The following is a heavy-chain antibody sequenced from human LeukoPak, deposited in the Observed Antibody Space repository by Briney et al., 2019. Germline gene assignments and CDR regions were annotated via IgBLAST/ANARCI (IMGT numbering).Heavy chain of an antibody. CDR3: ARAGGRSSPSLDY. J-gene: IGHJ4*02. CDR2: IKQDGSEK. V-gene: IGHV3-7*03. D-gene: IGHD6-6*01. Sequence: GGSLRLSCADSGFTFSSHWMSWVRQAPGKGLEWVANIKQDGSEKYYLDSVKGRFTISRDNAKNSLYLQMNSLRAEDTALYYCARAGGRSSPSLDYWGQGTLVTVSS. CDR1: GFTFSSHW.